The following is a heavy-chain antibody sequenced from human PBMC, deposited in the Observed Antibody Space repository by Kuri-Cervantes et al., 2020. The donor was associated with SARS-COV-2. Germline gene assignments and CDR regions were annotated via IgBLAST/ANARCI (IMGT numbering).Heavy chain of an antibody. Sequence: GGSLRLSCKGSGYSFTTYWIGWVRQMPGKGLEWMGIIYPGDSDTRYSPSSQGQVTISADKSISTAFLQWSSLKASDTAIYYCARRAYGEQVDYYYMDVWGKGTTVTVSS. CDR1: GYSFTTYW. V-gene: IGHV5-51*01. CDR3: ARRAYGEQVDYYYMDV. J-gene: IGHJ6*03. D-gene: IGHD4-17*01. CDR2: IYPGDSDT.